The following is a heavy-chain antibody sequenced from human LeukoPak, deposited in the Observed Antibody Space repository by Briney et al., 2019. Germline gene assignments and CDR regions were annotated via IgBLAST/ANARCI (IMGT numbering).Heavy chain of an antibody. D-gene: IGHD2-21*01. V-gene: IGHV4-30-4*08. CDR3: ARENCGGDCYTDY. Sequence: SETLSLSCTVSGGSISSGDYYWSWIRQPPGKGLEWIGYIYYSGSTYYNPSLKSRVTISVDTSKNQFSLKLSSMTAADTAVYYCARENCGGDCYTDYWGQGTLVTVSS. CDR1: GGSISSGDYY. J-gene: IGHJ4*02. CDR2: IYYSGST.